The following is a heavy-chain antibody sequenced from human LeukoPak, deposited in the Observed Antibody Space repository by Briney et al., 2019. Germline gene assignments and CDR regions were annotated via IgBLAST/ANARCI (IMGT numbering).Heavy chain of an antibody. V-gene: IGHV1-69*04. J-gene: IGHJ5*02. CDR3: ARFTGDYYDSSGYYL. Sequence: GASVKVSCKASGGTFSSYAISWVRQAPGQGLEWMGRIIPILGIANYAQKFQGGVTMTRNTSISTAYMELSSLRSEDTAVYYCARFTGDYYDSSGYYLWGQGTLVTVSS. CDR2: IIPILGIA. D-gene: IGHD3-22*01. CDR1: GGTFSSYA.